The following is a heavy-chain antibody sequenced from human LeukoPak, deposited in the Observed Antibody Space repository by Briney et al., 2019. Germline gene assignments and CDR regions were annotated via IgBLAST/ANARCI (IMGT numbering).Heavy chain of an antibody. CDR1: GGSIISSSYY. D-gene: IGHD2-21*02. CDR2: IYYSGST. J-gene: IGHJ3*02. CDR3: ARHVPAYCAGDCYQSHAFDI. V-gene: IGHV4-39*01. Sequence: PSETLSLTCTVSGGSIISSSYYWGWIRQPPGKGLEWIGSIYYSGSTYYNPSLKSRVTISVDTSKNQFSLKLSSVTAADTAVYCCARHVPAYCAGDCYQSHAFDIWGQGTMVTVSS.